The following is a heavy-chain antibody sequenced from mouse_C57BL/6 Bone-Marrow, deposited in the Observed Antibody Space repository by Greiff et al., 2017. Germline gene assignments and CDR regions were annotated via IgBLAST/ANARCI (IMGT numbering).Heavy chain of an antibody. J-gene: IGHJ2*01. D-gene: IGHD1-1*01. CDR1: GYTFTSYG. CDR3: AGGMGYHDGSSYGY. CDR2: IYPRSGNT. V-gene: IGHV1-81*01. Sequence: QVQLQQSGAELARPGASVKLSCKASGYTFTSYGISWVKQRTGQGLEWIGEIYPRSGNTYYNEKFKGKATLTADKSSSTAYMELRSLTSEDSAVYFCAGGMGYHDGSSYGYWGQGTTLTVSS.